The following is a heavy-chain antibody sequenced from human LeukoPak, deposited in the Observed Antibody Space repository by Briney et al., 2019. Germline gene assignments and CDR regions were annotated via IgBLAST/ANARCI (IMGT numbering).Heavy chain of an antibody. CDR1: GFTFGSYW. Sequence: GGSLRLSCATSGFTFGSYWMGWVRQAPGKGLEWVANIKQDGSEKYYVDSVKGRFTISRDNAKNSLYLQMNSLRAEDTAVYYCAREGICTTWSIHPVDYWGQGTLVTVSS. CDR3: AREGICTTWSIHPVDY. V-gene: IGHV3-7*04. CDR2: IKQDGSEK. J-gene: IGHJ4*02. D-gene: IGHD6-13*01.